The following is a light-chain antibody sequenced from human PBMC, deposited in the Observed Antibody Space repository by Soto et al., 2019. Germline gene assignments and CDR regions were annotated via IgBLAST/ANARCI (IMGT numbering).Light chain of an antibody. CDR3: QQYGSSMYT. Sequence: EIVLTQSPGTLSLSPGERATLSCRASQRVSSSYLAWYQQKPGQAPRLRIYGASSSATGSPDRFSGSGSGTDFTLTISRLEPEEFAVYYWQQYGSSMYTFGQGTKLEIK. J-gene: IGKJ2*01. CDR2: GAS. CDR1: QRVSSSY. V-gene: IGKV3-20*01.